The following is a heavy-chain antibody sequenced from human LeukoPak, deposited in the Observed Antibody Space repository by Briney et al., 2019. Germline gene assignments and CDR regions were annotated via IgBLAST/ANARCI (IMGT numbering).Heavy chain of an antibody. V-gene: IGHV4-4*09. D-gene: IGHD3-16*01. Sequence: PSETLSLTCTVSGGSISGVYLNWIRQPPRKGLEWVGYIHTSGSTSFNPSLKSRLSFSIDTSKNQVPLRLSSVTATDTAVYYCTRRRGGWGEGEFDFWGQGIPVTVST. CDR3: TRRRGGWGEGEFDF. CDR2: IHTSGST. J-gene: IGHJ4*02. CDR1: GGSISGVY.